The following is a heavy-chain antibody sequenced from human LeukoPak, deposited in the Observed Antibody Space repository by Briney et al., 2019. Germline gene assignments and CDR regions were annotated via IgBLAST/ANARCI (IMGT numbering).Heavy chain of an antibody. CDR2: IIPIFGTA. CDR3: ARGGGSGSPHYYYYGMDV. Sequence: SVKVSCKASGGTFSSYAISWVRQAPGQGLVWMGGIIPIFGTANYAQKFQGRVTITADESTSTAYMELSSLRSEDTAVYYCARGGGSGSPHYYYYGMDVWGQGTTVTVSS. V-gene: IGHV1-69*13. D-gene: IGHD5-12*01. CDR1: GGTFSSYA. J-gene: IGHJ6*02.